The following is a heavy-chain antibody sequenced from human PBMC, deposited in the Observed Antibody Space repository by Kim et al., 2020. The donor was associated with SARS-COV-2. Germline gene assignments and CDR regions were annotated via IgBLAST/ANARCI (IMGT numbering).Heavy chain of an antibody. CDR3: ARDDGSGWSGYYYGMDV. J-gene: IGHJ6*02. CDR1: GFTFSDYY. D-gene: IGHD6-19*01. Sequence: GGSLRLSCAASGFTFSDYYMSWIRQAPGKGLEWVSYISSSGSTIYYADSVKGRFTISRDNAKNSLYLQRNSLRAEDTAVYYCARDDGSGWSGYYYGMDVWGQGTTVTVSS. V-gene: IGHV3-11*01. CDR2: ISSSGSTI.